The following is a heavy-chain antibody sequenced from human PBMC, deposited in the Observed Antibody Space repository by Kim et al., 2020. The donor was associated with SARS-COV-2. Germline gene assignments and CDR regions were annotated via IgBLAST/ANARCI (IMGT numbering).Heavy chain of an antibody. D-gene: IGHD3-10*01. J-gene: IGHJ4*02. CDR3: ARGGWFRDN. V-gene: IGHV4-34*01. Sequence: SETLSRTCAVYGGSFSGYYWSWIRQPPGKGLEWIGEINHSGSTNYNPSLKSRVTISVDTSKNQFSLKLSSVTAADTAVYYCARGGWFRDNWGQGTLVTVSS. CDR2: INHSGST. CDR1: GGSFSGYY.